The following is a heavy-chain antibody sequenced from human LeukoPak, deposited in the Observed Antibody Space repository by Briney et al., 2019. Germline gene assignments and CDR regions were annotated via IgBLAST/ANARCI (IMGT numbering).Heavy chain of an antibody. CDR1: GGTFSSYA. CDR2: IIPIFGTA. J-gene: IGHJ4*02. CDR3: ARGVPAAILSYYFDY. V-gene: IGHV1-69*13. D-gene: IGHD2-2*01. Sequence: ASVKVSCKASGGTFSSYAISWVRQAPGQGLEWMGGIIPIFGTANYAQKFQGRVTITADESTSTAYMELSSLRSEDTAVYCCARGVPAAILSYYFDYWGQGTLVTISS.